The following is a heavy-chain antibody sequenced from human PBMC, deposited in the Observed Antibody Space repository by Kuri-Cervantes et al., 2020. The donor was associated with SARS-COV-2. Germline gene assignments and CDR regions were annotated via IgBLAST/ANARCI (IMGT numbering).Heavy chain of an antibody. CDR2: INPNSGGT. V-gene: IGHV1-2*02. D-gene: IGHD1-26*01. Sequence: ASVKVSCKASGYTFTSYDINWVRQATGQGLEWMGWINPNSGGTNYAQKFQGRVTMTRDTSISTAYMELSGLRSDDTAVYYCARVAVGATHPNYYMDVWGKGTTVTVSS. J-gene: IGHJ6*03. CDR1: GYTFTSYD. CDR3: ARVAVGATHPNYYMDV.